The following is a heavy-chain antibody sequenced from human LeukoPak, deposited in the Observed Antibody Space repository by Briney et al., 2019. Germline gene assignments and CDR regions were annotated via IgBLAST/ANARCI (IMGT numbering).Heavy chain of an antibody. Sequence: GGSLRLSCAASGFTFSSYGMHWVRQAPGKGLEWVASIPYDGSNKYYADSVKGRFTISRDNSKNTLYLQMNSLRAEDTAVYYCAGNSWYGYWGQGTVDTVSS. CDR1: GFTFSSYG. D-gene: IGHD6-13*01. J-gene: IGHJ4*02. V-gene: IGHV3-30*03. CDR3: AGNSWYGY. CDR2: IPYDGSNK.